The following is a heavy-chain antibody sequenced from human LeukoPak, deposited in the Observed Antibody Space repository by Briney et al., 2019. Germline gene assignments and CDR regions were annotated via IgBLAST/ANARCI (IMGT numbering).Heavy chain of an antibody. CDR2: IRYDGSNK. CDR3: AKPGIYCSGGSCYPT. Sequence: GGSLRLSCAASGFTFSSYGMHWVRQAPGKGLEWVAFIRYDGSNKYYADSVKGRFTISRDNSKNTLYLQMNSLRVEDTAVYYCAKPGIYCSGGSCYPTWGQGTLVTVSS. V-gene: IGHV3-30*02. CDR1: GFTFSSYG. D-gene: IGHD2-15*01. J-gene: IGHJ4*02.